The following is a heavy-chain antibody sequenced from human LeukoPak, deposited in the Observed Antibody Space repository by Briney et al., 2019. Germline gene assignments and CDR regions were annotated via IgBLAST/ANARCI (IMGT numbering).Heavy chain of an antibody. D-gene: IGHD2-21*01. Sequence: GESLKISCKGSGYIFANYWIGWVRQVPGKGLEWMGIVDPIDSDTRYSPSFQGHVTISVDNSISTAYLQWSSLKASDSAMYFCARHEESDCGGDCFPLDHWGQGSLVIVSS. CDR1: GYIFANYW. V-gene: IGHV5-51*01. CDR3: ARHEESDCGGDCFPLDH. CDR2: VDPIDSDT. J-gene: IGHJ4*01.